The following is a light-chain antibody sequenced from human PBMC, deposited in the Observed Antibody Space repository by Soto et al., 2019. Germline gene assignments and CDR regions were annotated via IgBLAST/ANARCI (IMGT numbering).Light chain of an antibody. CDR1: QDIRHY. J-gene: IGKJ1*01. Sequence: DIQMTQSPSSLSASVGDRVTITCRASQDIRHYLGWYQKKQGKALKRLIYDTSSLHSGVPQGFSDSGSGTEFTLTISSLQPEEFAIYYCLQHNSYPRTFGQGTRWIS. CDR3: LQHNSYPRT. CDR2: DTS. V-gene: IGKV1-17*01.